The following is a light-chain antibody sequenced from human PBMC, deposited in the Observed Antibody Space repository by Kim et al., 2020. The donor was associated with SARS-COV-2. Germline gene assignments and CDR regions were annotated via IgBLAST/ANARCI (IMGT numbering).Light chain of an antibody. V-gene: IGKV3-15*01. CDR2: GAS. J-gene: IGKJ4*01. CDR1: QSVSSN. CDR3: QQYNNWLT. Sequence: SVSPGERATLSCRASQSVSSNLAWYHQKPGQAPRLLIYGASTRATGIPARFSGSGSGTEFTLTISSLQSEDFAVYYCQQYNNWLTFGGGTKVDIK.